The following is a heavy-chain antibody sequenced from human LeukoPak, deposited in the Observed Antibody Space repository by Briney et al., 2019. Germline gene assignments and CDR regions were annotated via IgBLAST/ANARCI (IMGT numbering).Heavy chain of an antibody. J-gene: IGHJ4*02. CDR3: ASGIVVVVAAT. Sequence: GASVKVSCKASGGTFSSYAISWVRQAPGQGLEWMGWINPNSGGTNYAQKFQGRVTMTRDTSISTAYMELSRLRSDDTAVYYCASGIVVVVAATWGQGTLVTVSS. D-gene: IGHD2-15*01. CDR1: GGTFSSYA. CDR2: INPNSGGT. V-gene: IGHV1-2*02.